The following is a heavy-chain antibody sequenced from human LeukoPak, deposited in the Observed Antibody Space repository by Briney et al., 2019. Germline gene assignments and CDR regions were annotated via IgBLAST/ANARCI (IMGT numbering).Heavy chain of an antibody. Sequence: SETLSLTCTVSGGSISSDYWSWIRQPPGKGLEWIGYIYYRGSTNYNPSLKSRVTISVDTSKNQFSLKLSSVTAADTAVYYCARVKTRGYYDSSGYYEFDYWGQGTLVTVSS. V-gene: IGHV4-59*01. J-gene: IGHJ4*02. CDR2: IYYRGST. CDR1: GGSISSDY. D-gene: IGHD3-22*01. CDR3: ARVKTRGYYDSSGYYEFDY.